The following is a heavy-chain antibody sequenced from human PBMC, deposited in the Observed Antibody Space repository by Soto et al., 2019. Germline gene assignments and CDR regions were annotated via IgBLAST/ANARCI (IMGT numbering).Heavy chain of an antibody. CDR2: VNPSGGYT. V-gene: IGHV1-46*01. CDR1: GDTFTDYY. CDR3: ARGGHVVVVTAALDY. Sequence: QVQLMQSGAEVKKPGASVKVSCKASGDTFTDYYIHWVRQAPGQGLEWMGTVNPSGGYTTYAQHFLGRVTMTRDTSTSTLYMELTSLTSDDTAIYYCARGGHVVVVTAALDYWGQGTLVTFSS. D-gene: IGHD2-21*02. J-gene: IGHJ4*02.